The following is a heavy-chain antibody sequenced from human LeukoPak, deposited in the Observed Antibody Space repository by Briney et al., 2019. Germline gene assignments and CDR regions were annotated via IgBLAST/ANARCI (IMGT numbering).Heavy chain of an antibody. V-gene: IGHV3-7*01. Sequence: GGSLRLSCAASGFTFSTYWMNWVRQAPGRGLEWVANIKQDGSEKYYVDSVKGRFTISRDNAKNSLYLQMNSLRAEDTAVYYCAREPSDIVVVPAAPPREYYYYYMDVWGKGTTVTVSS. CDR3: AREPSDIVVVPAAPPREYYYYYMDV. CDR1: GFTFSTYW. CDR2: IKQDGSEK. D-gene: IGHD2-2*01. J-gene: IGHJ6*03.